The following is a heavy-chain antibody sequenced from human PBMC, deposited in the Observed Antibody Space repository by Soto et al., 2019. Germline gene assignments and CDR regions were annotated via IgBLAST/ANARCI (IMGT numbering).Heavy chain of an antibody. V-gene: IGHV4-34*01. CDR3: ASASYGSGPNWFDP. Sequence: SETLSLTCAVYGGSFSGYYWSWIRQPPGKGLEWIGEINHSGSTNYNPSLKSRVTISVDTSKNQFSLKLSSVTAADTAVYYCASASYGSGPNWFDPWGQGTLVTVSS. CDR2: INHSGST. CDR1: GGSFSGYY. J-gene: IGHJ5*02. D-gene: IGHD3-10*01.